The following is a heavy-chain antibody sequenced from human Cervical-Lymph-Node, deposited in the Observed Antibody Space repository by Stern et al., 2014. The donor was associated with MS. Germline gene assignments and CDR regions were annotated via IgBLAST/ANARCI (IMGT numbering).Heavy chain of an antibody. CDR3: ARAVRDLGT. CDR1: GFTFSNYW. J-gene: IGHJ5*02. Sequence: EVHLVESGGGLVQPGGSLRLSCAVSGFTFSNYWMTWVRQAPGKGLEWVASIKTDGSEKSYVASVKGRFTISRDTAQNSLYLQMNNLRAEDSAVYYGARAVRDLGTWGQGTLVTVSS. D-gene: IGHD3-10*01. V-gene: IGHV3-7*01. CDR2: IKTDGSEK.